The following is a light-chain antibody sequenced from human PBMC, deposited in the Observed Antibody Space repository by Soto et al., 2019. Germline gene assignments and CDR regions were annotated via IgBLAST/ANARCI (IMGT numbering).Light chain of an antibody. V-gene: IGKV1-33*01. J-gene: IGKJ4*01. CDR2: DAS. CDR1: QDINTY. CDR3: QQYDDLPLT. Sequence: DIQMTQSPSSLSASVGDRVTITCQASQDINTYLNWYQQKPGKAPKLLISDASNLETGVPSRFNGSGSGTDFIFTISSLQPEDIATFYCQQYDDLPLTFGGGTKVDIK.